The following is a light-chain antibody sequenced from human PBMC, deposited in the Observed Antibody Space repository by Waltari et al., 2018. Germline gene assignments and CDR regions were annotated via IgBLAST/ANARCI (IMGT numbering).Light chain of an antibody. Sequence: DIQMTQSPSSLSASVGDRVTITCRASQGISNSLAWYQQKPGKAPKLLLYAASRLESGVPSRFSGSGSGTDYTLTISSLQPEDFATYYCQQYYSTLEGLTFGGGTKVEIK. CDR1: QGISNS. J-gene: IGKJ4*01. CDR2: AAS. V-gene: IGKV1-NL1*01. CDR3: QQYYSTLEGLT.